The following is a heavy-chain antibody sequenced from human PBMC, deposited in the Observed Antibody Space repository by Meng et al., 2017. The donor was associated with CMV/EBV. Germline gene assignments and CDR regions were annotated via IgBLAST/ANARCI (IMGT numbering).Heavy chain of an antibody. Sequence: SLLIFCAASGFTFYDYAMHWVRQAPGKVLEWVSGISWNSGSIGYADSVKGRFTISRDNAKNSLYLQMNSLRAEDTALYYCAKDSHSTSFDYWGQGTLVTVAS. D-gene: IGHD5/OR15-5a*01. V-gene: IGHV3-9*01. CDR3: AKDSHSTSFDY. J-gene: IGHJ4*02. CDR1: GFTFYDYA. CDR2: ISWNSGSI.